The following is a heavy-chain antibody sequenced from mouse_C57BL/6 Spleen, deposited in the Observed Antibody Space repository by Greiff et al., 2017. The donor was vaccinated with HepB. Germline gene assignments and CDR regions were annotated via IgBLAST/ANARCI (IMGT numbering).Heavy chain of an antibody. J-gene: IGHJ1*03. CDR2: INPYNGGT. V-gene: IGHV1-19*01. CDR3: SSQNYGYFDV. Sequence: VHVKQSGPVLVKPGASVKMSCKASGYTFTDYYMNWVKQSHGKSLEWIGVINPYNGGTSYNQKFKGKATLTVDKSSSTAYMELNSLTSEDSAVYYCSSQNYGYFDVWGTGTTVTVSS. CDR1: GYTFTDYY.